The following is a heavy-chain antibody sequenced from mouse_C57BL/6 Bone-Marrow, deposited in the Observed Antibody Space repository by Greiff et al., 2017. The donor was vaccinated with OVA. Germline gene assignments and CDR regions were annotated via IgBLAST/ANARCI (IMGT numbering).Heavy chain of an antibody. CDR1: GYTFTSYW. V-gene: IGHV1-64*01. CDR2: IHPNSGST. J-gene: IGHJ4*01. Sequence: QVQLQQPGAELVKPGASVKMSCKASGYTFTSYWMHWVKQRPGQGLEWIGMIHPNSGSTNYNEKFKSKATLTVDKSSSTAYMQLSSLTSEDSAVYYCARRRYYGRYAMDYWGQGTSVTVSS. CDR3: ARRRYYGRYAMDY. D-gene: IGHD1-1*01.